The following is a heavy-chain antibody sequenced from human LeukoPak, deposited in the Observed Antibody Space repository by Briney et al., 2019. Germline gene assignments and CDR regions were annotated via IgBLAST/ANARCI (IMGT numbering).Heavy chain of an antibody. J-gene: IGHJ4*02. D-gene: IGHD6-19*01. CDR2: IYYSGST. CDR1: GGSISSSSYY. CDR3: ARRLAVAGTVDY. Sequence: NPSETLSLTCTVSGGSISSSSYYWGWIRQPPGKGLEWIGSIYYSGSTYYNPSLKSRVTISVDTSKNQFSLKLSPVTAADTAVYYCARRLAVAGTVDYWGQGTLVTVSS. V-gene: IGHV4-39*01.